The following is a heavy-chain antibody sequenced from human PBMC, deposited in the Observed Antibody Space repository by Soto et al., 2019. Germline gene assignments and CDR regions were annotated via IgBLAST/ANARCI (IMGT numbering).Heavy chain of an antibody. V-gene: IGHV1-3*01. D-gene: IGHD1-26*01. CDR2: INAGNGNT. CDR1: GYTFNNYA. J-gene: IGHJ4*02. CDR3: ARGSPPTFDY. Sequence: GASMKVSRKASGYTFNNYAIHWVRQAPGQRLEWMGWINAGNGNTKSSQKFQGRVTMTRYTSASTAYMELSSLRSEDTAVYYCARGSPPTFDYLGQGTLVTVSS.